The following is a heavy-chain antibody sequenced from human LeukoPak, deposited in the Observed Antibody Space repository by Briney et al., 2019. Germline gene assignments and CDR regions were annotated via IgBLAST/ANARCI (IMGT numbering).Heavy chain of an antibody. V-gene: IGHV3-23*01. Sequence: GGSLRLSCAASGFTFSSYAMSWVRQAPGKGLEWVSAISGSGGSTYYADSVKGRFTISRDNSKNTLYLQMNGLRVEDTAVYYCAKVMPPGRIRFYSYYMDVWGKGTTVTVS. D-gene: IGHD2-15*01. CDR1: GFTFSSYA. J-gene: IGHJ6*03. CDR3: AKVMPPGRIRFYSYYMDV. CDR2: ISGSGGST.